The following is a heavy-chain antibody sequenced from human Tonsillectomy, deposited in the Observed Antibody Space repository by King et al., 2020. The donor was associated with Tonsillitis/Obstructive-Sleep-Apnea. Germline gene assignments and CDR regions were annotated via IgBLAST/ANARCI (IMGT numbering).Heavy chain of an antibody. D-gene: IGHD2-8*01. CDR3: AKDVCRGYQLRSNYYQYGMDV. V-gene: IGHV3-23*04. J-gene: IGHJ6*02. CDR2: ISDSGDIT. Sequence: VQLVESGGGLVQPGGSLRLSCAASGFTFSSYAMSWVRQAPGKGLEWVSSISDSGDITYYADSVRGRLTNSRDNSKNTLYLQMNSLRAEDTAVYCCAKDVCRGYQLRSNYYQYGMDVWGQGTTVTVS. CDR1: GFTFSSYA.